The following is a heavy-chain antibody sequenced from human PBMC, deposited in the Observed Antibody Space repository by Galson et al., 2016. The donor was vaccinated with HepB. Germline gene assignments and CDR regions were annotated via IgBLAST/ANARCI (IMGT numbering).Heavy chain of an antibody. CDR2: TVVGSGNT. J-gene: IGHJ4*02. CDR3: AAVLYRGNVNCYPPRDY. D-gene: IGHD2-21*02. V-gene: IGHV1-58*01. Sequence: SVKVSCKASGFTFTSSAVQWVRQARGQRLEWIGWTVVGSGNTNYAQKFQERVTVTRDMSTATVYMELSSLRPEDTAIYYCAAVLYRGNVNCYPPRDYWGQGTLVTVSS. CDR1: GFTFTSSA.